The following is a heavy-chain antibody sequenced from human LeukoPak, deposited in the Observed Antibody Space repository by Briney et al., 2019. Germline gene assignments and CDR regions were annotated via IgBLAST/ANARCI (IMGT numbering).Heavy chain of an antibody. V-gene: IGHV4-59*01. CDR3: ARAVGIAAAAWIY. Sequence: PSETLSLTCAVYGGSFSGYYWSWIRQPPGKGLEWIGYIYYSGSTNYNPSLKSRVTISVDTSKNQFSLKLSSVTAADTAVYYCARAVGIAAAAWIYWGQGTLVTVSS. D-gene: IGHD6-13*01. J-gene: IGHJ4*02. CDR1: GGSFSGYY. CDR2: IYYSGST.